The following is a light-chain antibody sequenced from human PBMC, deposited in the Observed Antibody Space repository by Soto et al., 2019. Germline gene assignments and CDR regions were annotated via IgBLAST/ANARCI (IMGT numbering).Light chain of an antibody. J-gene: IGKJ1*01. CDR2: GAS. CDR3: QQYYNWPRT. Sequence: EIVLTQSPGTLSLSPGVRATLSCRASQSINSNYLAWYQQKPGQAPRLLIFGASTRAIGIPARISGSGSGTEFTLTISSLRSEDFAVYFCQQYYNWPRTFGQGTKVDIK. V-gene: IGKV3D-15*01. CDR1: QSINSN.